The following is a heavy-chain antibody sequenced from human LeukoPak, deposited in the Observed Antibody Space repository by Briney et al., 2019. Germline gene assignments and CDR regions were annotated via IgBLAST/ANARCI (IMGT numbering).Heavy chain of an antibody. V-gene: IGHV3-11*01. CDR1: GFTFSDYH. CDR2: ITSSGDDI. D-gene: IGHD5-12*01. Sequence: GGSLRLSCAASGFTFSDYHMSWIRQAPGKGLEWVAYITSSGDDIYYADSVKGRFTISRDNAKNALFLRMSSLRVEDTATYYCASDIVATSGDFWGQGTLVSVSS. CDR3: ASDIVATSGDF. J-gene: IGHJ4*02.